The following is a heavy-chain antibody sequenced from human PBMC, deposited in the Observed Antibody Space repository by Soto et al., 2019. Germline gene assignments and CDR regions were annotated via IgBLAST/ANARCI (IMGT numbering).Heavy chain of an antibody. Sequence: GGSLRLSCAASGFTFSSYWMHWVRQAPGKGLVWVSRINSDGSSTSYADSVKGRFTISRDNAKNTLYLQMNSLRAEDTAVYYCARDSGITIFGVAPPDYWGQGTLVTVSS. V-gene: IGHV3-74*01. CDR1: GFTFSSYW. CDR3: ARDSGITIFGVAPPDY. D-gene: IGHD3-3*01. CDR2: INSDGSST. J-gene: IGHJ4*02.